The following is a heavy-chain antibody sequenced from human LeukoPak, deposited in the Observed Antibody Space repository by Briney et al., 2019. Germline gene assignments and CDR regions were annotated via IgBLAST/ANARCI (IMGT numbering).Heavy chain of an antibody. Sequence: GGSLRLSCAASGFTFDDYAMHWVRQAPGKGLEWVSGISWNSGSIGYADSVKGRFTISRDNAKNSLYLQMNSLRAEDTALYYCAIDKGDGSSGWYMYFDYWGQGTLVTVSS. D-gene: IGHD6-19*01. V-gene: IGHV3-9*01. CDR3: AIDKGDGSSGWYMYFDY. CDR2: ISWNSGSI. J-gene: IGHJ4*02. CDR1: GFTFDDYA.